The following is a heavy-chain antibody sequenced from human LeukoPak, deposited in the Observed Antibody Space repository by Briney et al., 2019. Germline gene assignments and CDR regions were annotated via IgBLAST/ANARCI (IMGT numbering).Heavy chain of an antibody. J-gene: IGHJ6*02. V-gene: IGHV1-69*13. CDR1: GGTFSSYA. Sequence: ASVKVSCKASGGTFSSYAISWVRQAPGQGLEWMGGIIPIFGTANYAQKFQGRVTITADESTSTAYMELSSLRSEDTAVYYCAREYQLNHYYYGMDVWGQGTTVTVSS. CDR2: IIPIFGTA. D-gene: IGHD2-2*01. CDR3: AREYQLNHYYYGMDV.